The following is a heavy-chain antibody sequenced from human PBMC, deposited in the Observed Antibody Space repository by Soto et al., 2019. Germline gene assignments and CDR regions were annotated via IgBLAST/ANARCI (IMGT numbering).Heavy chain of an antibody. D-gene: IGHD5-18*01. J-gene: IGHJ4*02. CDR3: VTEDNSYFYDY. CDR2: ISRHGVRR. Sequence: QVQLVESGGGVMQPGNSLRLACAASGFTFSSHGMHWVRQAPGKGLEWVASISRHGVRRFYADAVKGPFTISRDNSNDTPYLETSSLGGDDSAVYYCVTEDNSYFYDYWGWGTVVTVSS. V-gene: IGHV3-30*03. CDR1: GFTFSSHG.